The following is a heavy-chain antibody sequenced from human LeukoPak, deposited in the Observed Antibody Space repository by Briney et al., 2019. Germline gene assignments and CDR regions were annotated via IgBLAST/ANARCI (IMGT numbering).Heavy chain of an antibody. D-gene: IGHD6-13*01. Sequence: SETLSLTCTVSGGSITSYYWSWIRQPPGKGLEWIGYIYYSGSTNYNPSLKSRVTVSVDTSKSQFSLRLTSVTAADTAVYYCARVRKAAAGYFDYWGQGTLVTVSS. V-gene: IGHV4-59*08. CDR2: IYYSGST. CDR3: ARVRKAAAGYFDY. J-gene: IGHJ4*02. CDR1: GGSITSYY.